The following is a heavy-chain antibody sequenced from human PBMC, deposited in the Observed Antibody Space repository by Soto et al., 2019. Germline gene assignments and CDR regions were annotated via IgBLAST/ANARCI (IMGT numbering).Heavy chain of an antibody. CDR3: ARDTQGGIWGSYRYPLDAFDI. Sequence: EVQLVESGGGLVKPGGSLRLSCAASGFTFSSYSMNWVRQAPGKGLEWVSSISSSSSYIYYADSVKGRFTISRDNAKNSLYLQMNSLRAEDKAVYYCARDTQGGIWGSYRYPLDAFDIWGQGTMVTVSS. D-gene: IGHD3-16*02. CDR2: ISSSSSYI. V-gene: IGHV3-21*01. J-gene: IGHJ3*02. CDR1: GFTFSSYS.